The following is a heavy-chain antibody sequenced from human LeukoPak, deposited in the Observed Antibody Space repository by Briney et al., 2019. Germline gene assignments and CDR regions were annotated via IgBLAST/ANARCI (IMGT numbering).Heavy chain of an antibody. V-gene: IGHV4-31*01. Sequence: PSQTLSLTCTVSGGSISSGGYYWSWIRQHPGKGLEWIGYIYHSGNTYYSPSLKSPVSISVDTSKNQFSLRLTSVTAADTAVYYCARQALEGPGDPDYWGQGTLATVSS. CDR2: IYHSGNT. CDR1: GGSISSGGYY. D-gene: IGHD3-10*01. CDR3: ARQALEGPGDPDY. J-gene: IGHJ4*02.